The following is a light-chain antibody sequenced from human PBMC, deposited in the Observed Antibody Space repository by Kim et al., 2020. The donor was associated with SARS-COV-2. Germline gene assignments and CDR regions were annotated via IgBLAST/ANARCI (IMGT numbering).Light chain of an antibody. Sequence: SPGERATLSCRASQSGAPNHLGWVQQKPGQAPRLLIYGTSKRATGIPDRFSASESGTDFTLTINRLEPEDVAVYFCQQYDRPPYSFGQGTKLEI. CDR2: GTS. V-gene: IGKV3-20*01. CDR1: QSGAPNH. J-gene: IGKJ2*03. CDR3: QQYDRPPYS.